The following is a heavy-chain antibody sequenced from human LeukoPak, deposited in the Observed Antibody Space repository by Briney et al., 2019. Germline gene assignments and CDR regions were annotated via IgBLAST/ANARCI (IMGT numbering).Heavy chain of an antibody. CDR2: ISGDGGST. Sequence: GGSLRLSCVASGFTFDDYAMHWVRQAPGKGLEWVSLISGDGGSTYYADSVKGRFTISRDNSKNSLYLQMNSLRTEDTALYYCAKESSGSYSLDYWGQGTLVTVST. V-gene: IGHV3-43*02. D-gene: IGHD1-26*01. CDR1: GFTFDDYA. CDR3: AKESSGSYSLDY. J-gene: IGHJ4*02.